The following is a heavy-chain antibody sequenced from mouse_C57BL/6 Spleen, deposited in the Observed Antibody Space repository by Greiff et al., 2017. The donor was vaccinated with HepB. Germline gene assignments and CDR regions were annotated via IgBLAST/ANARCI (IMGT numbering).Heavy chain of an antibody. V-gene: IGHV1-39*01. Sequence: VHVKQSGPELVKPGASVKISCKASGYSFTDYNMNWVKQSNGKSLEWIGVINPNYGTTSYNQKFKGKATLTVDQSSSTAYMQLNSLTSEDSAVYYCARGGDYDEGYYAMDYWGQGTSVTVSS. J-gene: IGHJ4*01. D-gene: IGHD2-4*01. CDR3: ARGGDYDEGYYAMDY. CDR1: GYSFTDYN. CDR2: INPNYGTT.